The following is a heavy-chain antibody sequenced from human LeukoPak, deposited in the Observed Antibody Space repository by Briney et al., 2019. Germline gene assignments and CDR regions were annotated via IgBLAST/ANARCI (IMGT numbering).Heavy chain of an antibody. J-gene: IGHJ4*02. D-gene: IGHD1-14*01. CDR2: ISSTGNTI. CDR1: GFTFSSYE. Sequence: GGSLRLSCTASGFTFSSYEMNWARQAPGKGLEWVSYISSTGNTIYYADSVKGRFTISRDNAKNSLYLQVNSLRAEDTAVYYCAKGTRRYSYYYFDYWGQGTLVTVSS. CDR3: AKGTRRYSYYYFDY. V-gene: IGHV3-48*03.